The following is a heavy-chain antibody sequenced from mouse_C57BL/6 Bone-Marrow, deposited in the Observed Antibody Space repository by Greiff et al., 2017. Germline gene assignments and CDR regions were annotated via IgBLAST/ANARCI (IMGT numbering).Heavy chain of an antibody. D-gene: IGHD1-1*01. Sequence: DVKLVESGGGLVKPGGSLKLSCAASGFTFSRYTMSWVRQTPEKRLQWVAAISGGGGNTSYPDSVKGRFTMSRDDDKNILYLLMCSLRSEDNAMYYCSRQVTTVLATKYFDVWGTGTTVTVSS. CDR1: GFTFSRYT. CDR3: SRQVTTVLATKYFDV. J-gene: IGHJ1*03. CDR2: ISGGGGNT. V-gene: IGHV5-9*04.